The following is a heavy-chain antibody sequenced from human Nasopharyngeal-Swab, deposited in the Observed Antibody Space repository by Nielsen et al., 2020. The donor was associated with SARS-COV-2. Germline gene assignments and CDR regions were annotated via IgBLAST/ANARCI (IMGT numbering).Heavy chain of an antibody. V-gene: IGHV3-23*01. CDR1: GFTFSSYP. D-gene: IGHD1-26*01. CDR3: VRVGATNRNYFDY. CDR2: ISGIGGST. Sequence: GGSLRLSCAASGFTFSSYPMSWVRQAPGKGLEWVSAISGIGGSTYYADSVKGRFTISRDNSKNTLYLQMNSLRAEDTAVYYCVRVGATNRNYFDYWGQGTLVTVSS. J-gene: IGHJ4*02.